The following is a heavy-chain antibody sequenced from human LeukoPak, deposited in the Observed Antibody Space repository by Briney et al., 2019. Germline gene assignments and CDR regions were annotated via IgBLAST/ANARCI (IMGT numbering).Heavy chain of an antibody. CDR3: ARGSPGTNYGMDV. CDR2: INHSGST. CDR1: GGSFSGYY. D-gene: IGHD1/OR15-1a*01. Sequence: SETLSLTCAVYGGSFSGYYWSWIRQPPGKGLEWIGEINHSGSTNYNPSLKSRVTISVDTSKNQFSLKLSSVTAADTAVYHRARGSPGTNYGMDVWGQGTTVTVSS. J-gene: IGHJ6*02. V-gene: IGHV4-34*01.